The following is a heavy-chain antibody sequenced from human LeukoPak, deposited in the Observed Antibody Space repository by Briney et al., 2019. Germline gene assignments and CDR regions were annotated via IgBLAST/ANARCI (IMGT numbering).Heavy chain of an antibody. CDR1: GFTFSSYG. CDR2: IWYDGSNK. Sequence: GGSLRLSCAASGFTFSSYGMHWVRQAPGKGLEWVAVIWYDGSNKYYAYSVKGRFTISRDNSKNTLYLQMNSLRAEDTAVYYCARGSILTGYYSGWFDPWGQGTLVTVSS. V-gene: IGHV3-33*01. D-gene: IGHD3-9*01. CDR3: ARGSILTGYYSGWFDP. J-gene: IGHJ5*02.